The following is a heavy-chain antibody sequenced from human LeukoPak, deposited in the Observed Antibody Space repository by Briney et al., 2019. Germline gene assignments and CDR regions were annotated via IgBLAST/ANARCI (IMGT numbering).Heavy chain of an antibody. D-gene: IGHD3-3*01. CDR2: ISYDGSNK. J-gene: IGHJ6*02. CDR1: GFTFDDYA. V-gene: IGHV3-30-3*01. CDR3: ARIDDFYGMDV. Sequence: GGSLRLSCAASGFTFDDYAMHWVRQAPGKGLEWVAVISYDGSNKYYADSVKGRFTISRDNSKNTLYLQMNSLRAEDTAVYYCARIDDFYGMDVWGQGTTVTVSS.